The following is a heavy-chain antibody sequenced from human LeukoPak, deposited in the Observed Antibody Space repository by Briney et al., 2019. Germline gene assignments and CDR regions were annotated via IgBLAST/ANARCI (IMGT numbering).Heavy chain of an antibody. CDR2: IIPILGIA. J-gene: IGHJ5*02. Sequence: SVKVSCKASGGTFSSYAISWVRQAPGQGLEWMGRIIPILGIANYAQKFQGRVTITADKSTSTAYMELSSLRSEDTAVYYCARSRRDGYNLRYNWFDPWGQGTLVTVSS. CDR1: GGTFSSYA. V-gene: IGHV1-69*04. D-gene: IGHD5-24*01. CDR3: ARSRRDGYNLRYNWFDP.